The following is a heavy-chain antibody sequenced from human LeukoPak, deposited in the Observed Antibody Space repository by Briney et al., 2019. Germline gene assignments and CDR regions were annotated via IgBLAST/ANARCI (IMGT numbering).Heavy chain of an antibody. CDR2: ISGSGGST. V-gene: IGHV3-23*01. J-gene: IGHJ5*02. Sequence: GGSLRLSCAASGFTFSSYAMSWVRHAPGKGLEWVSAISGSGGSTYYANSVKGRFTISRDNSKNTLYLQMNSLRAEDTAVYYCAKDLRRNCSGGSCPWGQGTLVTVSS. CDR1: GFTFSSYA. CDR3: AKDLRRNCSGGSCP. D-gene: IGHD2-15*01.